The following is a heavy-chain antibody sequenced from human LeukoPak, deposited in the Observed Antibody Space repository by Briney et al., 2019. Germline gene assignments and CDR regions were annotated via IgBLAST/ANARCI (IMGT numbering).Heavy chain of an antibody. CDR2: ISSSSSYI. J-gene: IGHJ6*02. CDR3: ARDAGIHVGMDV. V-gene: IGHV3-21*01. CDR1: GFTFSSYS. D-gene: IGHD5-18*01. Sequence: GGSLRLSCAASGFTFSSYSMNWVRQAPGKGLEWVSSISSSSSYIYYADSVKGRFTISRDNAKNSLYLQMNSLRAEDTAVYYCARDAGIHVGMDVWGQGTTVTVSS.